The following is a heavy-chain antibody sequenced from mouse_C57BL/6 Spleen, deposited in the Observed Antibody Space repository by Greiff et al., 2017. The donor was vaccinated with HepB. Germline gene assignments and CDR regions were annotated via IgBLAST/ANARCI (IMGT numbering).Heavy chain of an antibody. J-gene: IGHJ2*01. V-gene: IGHV5-16*01. Sequence: EVMLVESEGGLVQPGSSMKLSCTASGFTFSDYYMAWVRQVPEKGLEWVANINYDGSSTYYLDSLKSRFIISRDNAKNMLYRQMSSLKSEDTATYYCARDDGYYDYWGQGTTLTVSS. CDR3: ARDDGYYDY. CDR2: INYDGSST. CDR1: GFTFSDYY. D-gene: IGHD2-3*01.